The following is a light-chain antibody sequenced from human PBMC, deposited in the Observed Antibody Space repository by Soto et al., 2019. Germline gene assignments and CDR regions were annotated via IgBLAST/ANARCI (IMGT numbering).Light chain of an antibody. CDR2: GAS. CDR1: QSVSSSY. CDR3: QQYGSFSFT. V-gene: IGKV3-20*01. Sequence: EIVLTQSPGTLSLSPGERATLSCRASQSVSSSYLAWYQQKPGQAPRLLIYGASSRATGIPDRFSGSGSGTDFTLTISRLEPEDLAVYYCQQYGSFSFTFGPGTKVDIK. J-gene: IGKJ3*01.